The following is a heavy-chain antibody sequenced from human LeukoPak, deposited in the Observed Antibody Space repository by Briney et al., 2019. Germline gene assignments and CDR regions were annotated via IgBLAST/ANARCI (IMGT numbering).Heavy chain of an antibody. D-gene: IGHD3-9*01. CDR2: ISGSGGST. J-gene: IGHJ3*02. Sequence: GGSLRLSCAASGFTFSSYAMSWVRQAPGKGLEWVSAISGSGGSTYYADSVEGRFTISRDNSKNTLYLQMNSLRAEDTAVYYCAKDRGLRYFDWLLEGNAFDIWGQGTMVTVSS. CDR1: GFTFSSYA. V-gene: IGHV3-23*01. CDR3: AKDRGLRYFDWLLEGNAFDI.